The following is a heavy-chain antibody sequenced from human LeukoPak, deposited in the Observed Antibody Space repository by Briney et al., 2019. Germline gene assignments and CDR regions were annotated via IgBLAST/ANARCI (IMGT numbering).Heavy chain of an antibody. CDR2: IYPGDSDT. CDR3: VRRRYCSAKACYAGVDGFDI. J-gene: IGHJ3*02. D-gene: IGHD2-15*01. CDR1: GYSFTNYW. V-gene: IGHV5-51*01. Sequence: GESLKISCEGSGYSFTNYWVGWVRQVPGKGLEWMGIIYPGDSDTRHRPSFEGQVTISADKSISTAYLQWSSLKASDTAIYYCVRRRYCSAKACYAGVDGFDIWGQGTMVTVSS.